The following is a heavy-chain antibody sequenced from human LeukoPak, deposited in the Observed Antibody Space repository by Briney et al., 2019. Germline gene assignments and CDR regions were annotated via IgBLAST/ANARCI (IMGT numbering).Heavy chain of an antibody. D-gene: IGHD5-18*01. CDR1: GFTFSNYG. CDR3: AKDRAWIQLWSD. V-gene: IGHV3-30*18. Sequence: PGGSLRLSCAASGFTFSNYGMHWVRQAPGKGLEWVAVISYDGSKKYYAESVKGRFTVSRDNSKNTLYLQINSLRAEDTAVYFCAKDRAWIQLWSDWDQGTLVTVSS. CDR2: ISYDGSKK. J-gene: IGHJ4*02.